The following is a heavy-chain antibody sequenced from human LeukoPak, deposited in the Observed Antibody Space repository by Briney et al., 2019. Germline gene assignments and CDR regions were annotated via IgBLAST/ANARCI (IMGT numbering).Heavy chain of an antibody. CDR3: ARAPLRLFGGEYGMDV. CDR1: GGSISSGGYY. CDR2: IYYSGST. D-gene: IGHD3-22*01. V-gene: IGHV4-61*08. J-gene: IGHJ6*02. Sequence: PSETLSLTCTVSGGSISSGGYYWSWIRQPPGKGLEWIGYIYYSGSTNYNPSLKSRVTISVDTSKNQFSLKLSSVTAADTAVYYCARAPLRLFGGEYGMDVWGQGTTVTVSS.